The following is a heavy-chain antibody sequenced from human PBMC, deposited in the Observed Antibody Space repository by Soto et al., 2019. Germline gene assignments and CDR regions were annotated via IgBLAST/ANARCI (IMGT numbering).Heavy chain of an antibody. V-gene: IGHV1-3*01. CDR1: GYTFTNYV. D-gene: IGHD3-10*01. J-gene: IGHJ6*02. CDR2: INAGNGNT. CDR3: ARSITMVRGVLYYGMDV. Sequence: ASVKVSCKASGYTFTNYVIHWVRQAPGQRLECMGWINAGNGNTQYSQMFQGRVTITRDTSASTAYMELSSLRSEDTAVYYCARSITMVRGVLYYGMDVWGQGTTVTV.